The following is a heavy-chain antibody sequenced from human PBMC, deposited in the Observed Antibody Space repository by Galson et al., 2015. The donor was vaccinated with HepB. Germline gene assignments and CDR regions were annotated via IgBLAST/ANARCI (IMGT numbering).Heavy chain of an antibody. Sequence: SLRLSCAASGFTFSSYEMNWVRQAPGKGLEWVLYISSSGSTIYYADSVKGRFTISRDNAKNSLYLQMNSLRAEDTAVYYCARQGDSSGYYNSYYYGMDVWGQGTTVTVSS. D-gene: IGHD3-22*01. CDR3: ARQGDSSGYYNSYYYGMDV. V-gene: IGHV3-48*03. J-gene: IGHJ6*02. CDR2: ISSSGSTI. CDR1: GFTFSSYE.